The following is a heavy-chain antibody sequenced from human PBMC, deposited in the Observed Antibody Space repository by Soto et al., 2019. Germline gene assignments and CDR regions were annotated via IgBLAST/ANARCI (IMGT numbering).Heavy chain of an antibody. CDR2: ISWNSGSI. D-gene: IGHD6-6*01. CDR3: AKDIARDASTYSTSSLRY. CDR1: GFTFDDYA. J-gene: IGHJ4*02. V-gene: IGHV3-9*01. Sequence: EVQLVESGGGLVQPGRSLRLSCAASGFTFDDYALHWVRQAQGKGLEWVSGISWNSGSIGYADSVKGRFTISRDNAKNSLYLQMTSLRAEHTALYYCAKDIARDASTYSTSSLRYWGQGTLVPVSS.